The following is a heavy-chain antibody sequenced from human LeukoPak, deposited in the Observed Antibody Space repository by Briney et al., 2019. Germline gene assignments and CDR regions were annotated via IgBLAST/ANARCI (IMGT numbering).Heavy chain of an antibody. CDR1: GFSFSTYW. D-gene: IGHD7-27*01. Sequence: GGSLRLSCAASGFSFSTYWMHWVRQVPGKGPVWVSRIKSDGSSTSYADSVKGRFTISRDNANNTLYLQMNSLRAEDTVVYYCARGGVNWGFWYFDLWGRGTLVTVSS. V-gene: IGHV3-74*01. CDR2: IKSDGSST. J-gene: IGHJ2*01. CDR3: ARGGVNWGFWYFDL.